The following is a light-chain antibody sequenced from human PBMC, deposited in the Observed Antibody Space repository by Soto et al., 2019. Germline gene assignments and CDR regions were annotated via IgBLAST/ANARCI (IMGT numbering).Light chain of an antibody. CDR1: QSLVHSDGNTY. Sequence: DVVMPQSPLSLPVTLGQPAAISCRSSQSLVHSDGNTYLNWFQQRPGQSPRRLIYKVSNRDSGVPDRFSGSGSGTDFTLKISRVEAEDVGVYYCMQGTHWPPTTFGQGTKVEIK. CDR3: MQGTHWPPTT. V-gene: IGKV2-30*02. CDR2: KVS. J-gene: IGKJ1*01.